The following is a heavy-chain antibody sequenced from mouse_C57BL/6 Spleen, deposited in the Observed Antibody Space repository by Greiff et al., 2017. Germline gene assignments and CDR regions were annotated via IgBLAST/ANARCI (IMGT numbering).Heavy chain of an antibody. V-gene: IGHV3-6*01. D-gene: IGHD2-4*01. J-gene: IGHJ3*01. CDR3: AREGIYYDYAGAY. Sequence: EVKLQESGPGLVKPSQSLSLTCSVTGYSITSGYYWNWIRQFPGNKLEWMGYISYDGSNNYNPSLKNRISITRDTSKNQFFLKLNSVTTEDTATYYCAREGIYYDYAGAYWGQGTLVTVSA. CDR2: ISYDGSN. CDR1: GYSITSGYY.